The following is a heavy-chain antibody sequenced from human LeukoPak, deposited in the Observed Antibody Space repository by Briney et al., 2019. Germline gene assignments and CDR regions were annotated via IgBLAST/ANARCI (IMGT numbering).Heavy chain of an antibody. D-gene: IGHD3-22*01. CDR3: ARDSSGYNDY. Sequence: GGSLRLSCAASGFTFNTYSMNWVRQAPGKGLEWVSSISSSSSYIYYADSVKGRFTISRDNAKNSLYLQMNSLRAEDTAIYYCARDSSGYNDYWGQGTLVTVSS. V-gene: IGHV3-21*01. J-gene: IGHJ4*02. CDR2: ISSSSSYI. CDR1: GFTFNTYS.